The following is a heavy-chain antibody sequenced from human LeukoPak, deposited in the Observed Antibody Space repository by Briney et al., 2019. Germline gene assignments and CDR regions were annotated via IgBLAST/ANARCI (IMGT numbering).Heavy chain of an antibody. Sequence: SETLSLTCTVSGASFSSSTYYWGWIRQPPGKGLEWIGSIYYSGSTYYNPSLKSRVTMSVGTSQNQFSLKLSSVTAADTAVYYCARHAGGIAAAGTRPFDYWGQGTLVTVSS. CDR1: GASFSSSTYY. D-gene: IGHD6-13*01. CDR3: ARHAGGIAAAGTRPFDY. V-gene: IGHV4-39*01. J-gene: IGHJ4*02. CDR2: IYYSGST.